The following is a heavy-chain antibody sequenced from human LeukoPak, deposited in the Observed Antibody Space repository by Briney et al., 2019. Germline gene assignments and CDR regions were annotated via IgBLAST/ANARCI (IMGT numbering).Heavy chain of an antibody. V-gene: IGHV4-4*02. CDR3: ARHISIVGATIP. Sequence: GSLRLSCAASGFIFRNYGMNWVRQPPGKGLEWIGEIYHSGSTDYNPSLKSRVIISVDKSKNQFSLKLSSVTAADTAVYYCARHISIVGATIPWGQGTLVTVSS. CDR2: IYHSGST. CDR1: GFIFRNYG. J-gene: IGHJ5*02. D-gene: IGHD1-26*01.